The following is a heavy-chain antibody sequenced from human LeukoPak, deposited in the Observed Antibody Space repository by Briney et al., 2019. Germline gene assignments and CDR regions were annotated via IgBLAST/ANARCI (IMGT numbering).Heavy chain of an antibody. V-gene: IGHV1-18*01. Sequence: ASVRVSCKASGYTFTSYGISWVRQAPGRGLEWMGWISAYNGNTNYAQKLQGRVTTTTDTSTSTAYMELRSLRSDDTAVYYCARDLYYYGSGNYYPFDYWGQGTLVTVSS. D-gene: IGHD3-10*01. J-gene: IGHJ4*02. CDR2: ISAYNGNT. CDR3: ARDLYYYGSGNYYPFDY. CDR1: GYTFTSYG.